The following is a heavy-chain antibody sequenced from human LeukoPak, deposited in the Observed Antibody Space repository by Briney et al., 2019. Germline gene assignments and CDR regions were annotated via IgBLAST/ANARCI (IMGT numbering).Heavy chain of an antibody. V-gene: IGHV3-23*01. Sequence: GGSLRLSCAASGFTFSSYGMSWVRQAPGKGLEWVSAISGSGGSTYYADSVKGRFTISRDNSKNTLYLQMNSLRAEDTAVYYCARSYTGSPRNWFDPWGQGTLVTVSS. D-gene: IGHD1-26*01. J-gene: IGHJ5*02. CDR3: ARSYTGSPRNWFDP. CDR1: GFTFSSYG. CDR2: ISGSGGST.